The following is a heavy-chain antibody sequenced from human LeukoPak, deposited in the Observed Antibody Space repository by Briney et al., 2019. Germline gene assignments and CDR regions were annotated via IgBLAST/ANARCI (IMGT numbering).Heavy chain of an antibody. CDR2: ISSSSSYI. Sequence: GGSLRLSCAASGFTFSSYSMNWVRQAPGKGLEWVSSISSSSSYIYYADSVKGRFTISRDNAKNSLYLQMNSLRAEDMALYYCAKGTRGGYSSSWYWFDPWGQGTLVTVSS. D-gene: IGHD6-13*01. V-gene: IGHV3-21*04. CDR1: GFTFSSYS. CDR3: AKGTRGGYSSSWYWFDP. J-gene: IGHJ5*02.